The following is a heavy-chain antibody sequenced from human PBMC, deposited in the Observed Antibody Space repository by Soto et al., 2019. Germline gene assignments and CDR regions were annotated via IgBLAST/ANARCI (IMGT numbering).Heavy chain of an antibody. CDR1: GLSFSGYY. CDR3: ARVGVTSSYGSLGIDY. Sequence: PSDTLSLTCAVNGLSFSGYYWSWISQPPGKGLEWIGEINHSGSTNYNPSLKSRVTISVDTSKNQFSLKLSSVTAADTAVYYCARVGVTSSYGSLGIDYWGQGTLVT. D-gene: IGHD5-18*01. V-gene: IGHV4-34*01. J-gene: IGHJ4*02. CDR2: INHSGST.